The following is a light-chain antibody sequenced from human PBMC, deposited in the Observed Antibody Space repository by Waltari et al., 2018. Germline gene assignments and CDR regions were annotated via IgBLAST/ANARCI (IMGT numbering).Light chain of an antibody. CDR3: QQSYSNVLS. V-gene: IGKV1-39*01. CDR1: QSISTY. J-gene: IGKJ4*01. CDR2: SAS. Sequence: DIQMTQSPSSLSASVGDRVTITCRASQSISTYLHWYQQKPGKAPKLLIYSASSLQSGVPSRFSGSGSGTDFTLTISSLEPEDFVTYYCQQSYSNVLSFGGGTKVEIK.